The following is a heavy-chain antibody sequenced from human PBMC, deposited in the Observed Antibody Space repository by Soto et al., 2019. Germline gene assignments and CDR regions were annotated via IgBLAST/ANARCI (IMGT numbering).Heavy chain of an antibody. CDR1: GCSISSYY. Sequence: PSEPLSLTCTVSGCSISSYYLGWIRQPPGKGLEWIGYIYYSGSTNYNPSLKSRVTILVDTSKNQFSLKLSSVTAADTAVYYCARRYGYSFDYWGQGTLVTVSS. CDR3: ARRYGYSFDY. V-gene: IGHV4-59*08. J-gene: IGHJ4*02. CDR2: IYYSGST. D-gene: IGHD1-1*01.